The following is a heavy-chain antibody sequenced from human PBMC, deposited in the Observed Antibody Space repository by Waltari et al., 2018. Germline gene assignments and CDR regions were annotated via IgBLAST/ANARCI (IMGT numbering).Heavy chain of an antibody. D-gene: IGHD6-13*01. Sequence: EVQLVESGGVVVQPGGSLRLSCAASGFTFDDYTMHWVRQAPGKGLEWVSIISWDGVRTYNADSVKGRITIARDNSKNSLYLQMNSLRTEDTALYYCATNPMRPGIAAAGTEHWGQGTLVTVSS. CDR3: ATNPMRPGIAAAGTEH. CDR2: ISWDGVRT. CDR1: GFTFDDYT. V-gene: IGHV3-43*01. J-gene: IGHJ1*01.